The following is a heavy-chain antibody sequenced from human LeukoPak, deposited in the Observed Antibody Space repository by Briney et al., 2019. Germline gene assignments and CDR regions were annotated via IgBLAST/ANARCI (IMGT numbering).Heavy chain of an antibody. D-gene: IGHD3-3*01. J-gene: IGHJ4*02. CDR3: ARDLAYYDFWSGYLSGYFDY. CDR2: IKQDGSEK. Sequence: PGGSLRLSCAASGFTFSSYWMSWVRQAPGKGLEWVANIKQDGSEKYYVDSVKGRFTISRDNAKNSLYLQMNSLRAADTAVYYCARDLAYYDFWSGYLSGYFDYWGQGTLVTVSS. CDR1: GFTFSSYW. V-gene: IGHV3-7*01.